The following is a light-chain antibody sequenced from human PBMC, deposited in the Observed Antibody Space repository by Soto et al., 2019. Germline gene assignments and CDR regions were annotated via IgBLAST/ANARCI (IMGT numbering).Light chain of an antibody. V-gene: IGKV3-20*01. J-gene: IGKJ4*01. CDR2: GAS. CDR3: KQYGSSLT. CDR1: QSVSSSY. Sequence: EIVLTQSPGTLSLSPGERATLSCRASQSVSSSYLAWSQQKPGQAPRLLIYGASSRATGIPDRFSGSGSGTDFTLTISRLEQEDVAVYDRKQYGSSLTCGGETEVDIK.